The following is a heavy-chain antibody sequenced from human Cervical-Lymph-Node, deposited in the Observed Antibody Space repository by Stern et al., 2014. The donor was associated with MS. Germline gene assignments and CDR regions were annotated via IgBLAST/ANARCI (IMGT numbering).Heavy chain of an antibody. CDR2: ITQSGTNI. V-gene: IGHV3-21*01. CDR3: ARGEATLDH. J-gene: IGHJ4*02. D-gene: IGHD2/OR15-2a*01. CDR1: GFTFSSYP. Sequence: EDQLVESGGGLVKPGGSLRLSCAASGFTFSSYPMNWVRQAPGKGLEWVSSITQSGTNIFYADPVKGRFTISRDNAKNSLFLQMNSLRVEDTATYFCARGEATLDHWGQGALVTVSS.